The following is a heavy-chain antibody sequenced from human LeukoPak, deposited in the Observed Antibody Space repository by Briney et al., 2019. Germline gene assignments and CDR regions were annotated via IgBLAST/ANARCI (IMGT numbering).Heavy chain of an antibody. V-gene: IGHV1-18*01. CDR3: ARDLEIYSSGWYGWFDP. J-gene: IGHJ5*02. D-gene: IGHD6-19*01. CDR2: ISAYNGNT. CDR1: GYTFTSYG. Sequence: ASVKVSCKASGYTFTSYGISWVRQAPGQGLEGMGWISAYNGNTNYAQKLQGRVTMTTDTSTSTAYMELRSLRSDDTAVYYCARDLEIYSSGWYGWFDPWGQGTLVTVSS.